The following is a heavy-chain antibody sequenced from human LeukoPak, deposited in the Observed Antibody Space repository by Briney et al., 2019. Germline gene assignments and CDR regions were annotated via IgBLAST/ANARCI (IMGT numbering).Heavy chain of an antibody. CDR3: ARVGATWSLDY. CDR2: ISSSSSYI. D-gene: IGHD1-26*01. CDR1: GFTFSSYS. V-gene: IGHV3-21*01. J-gene: IGHJ4*02. Sequence: GGSLRLSCAASGFTFSSYSMNWVRQAPGKGLEWVSSISSSSSYIYYAGSVKGRFTISRDNAKNSLYLQMNSLRAEDTAVYYCARVGATWSLDYWGQGTLVTVSS.